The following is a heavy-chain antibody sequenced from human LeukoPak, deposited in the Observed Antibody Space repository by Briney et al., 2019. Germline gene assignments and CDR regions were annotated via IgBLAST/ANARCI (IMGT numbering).Heavy chain of an antibody. J-gene: IGHJ3*02. V-gene: IGHV3-23*01. CDR1: GFTFSSYA. CDR2: ISGSGGST. Sequence: GGSLRLSCAASGFTFSSYAMSWVRQAPGKGLEWVSAISGSGGSTYYADSVKGRFTISRDNSKNIVYLQMNSLRPEDTTVYYCARDPKGGFSYGWGAFDIWGQGTMVTVSS. CDR3: ARDPKGGFSYGWGAFDI. D-gene: IGHD5-18*01.